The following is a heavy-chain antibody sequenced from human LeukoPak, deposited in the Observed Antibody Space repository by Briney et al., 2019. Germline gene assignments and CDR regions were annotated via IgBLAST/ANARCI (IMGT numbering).Heavy chain of an antibody. Sequence: GASVKVSCKASGYTFTGYYMHWVRQAPGQGLEWMGWINPNSGGTNYAQKFQGRVTMTRDTSISTAYMELSRLRSDDTAVYYCARSYSSSWGSFDYWGQGTLVTVSS. J-gene: IGHJ4*02. CDR1: GYTFTGYY. CDR2: INPNSGGT. CDR3: ARSYSSSWGSFDY. D-gene: IGHD6-13*01. V-gene: IGHV1-2*02.